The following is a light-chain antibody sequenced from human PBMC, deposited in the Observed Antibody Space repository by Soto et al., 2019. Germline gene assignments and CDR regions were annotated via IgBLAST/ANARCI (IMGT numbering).Light chain of an antibody. CDR3: GADHGSGSNFVLV. CDR2: VGTGGIVG. J-gene: IGLJ2*01. CDR1: SGYSNYK. Sequence: QSVLTQPPSASASLGASVTLTCTLSSGYSNYKVDWYQQRPGKGPRFVMRVGTGGIVGSKGDGIPDRFSVLGSGLNRYLTIKNIQEEDESDYHCGADHGSGSNFVLVSGGGTKLTVL. V-gene: IGLV9-49*01.